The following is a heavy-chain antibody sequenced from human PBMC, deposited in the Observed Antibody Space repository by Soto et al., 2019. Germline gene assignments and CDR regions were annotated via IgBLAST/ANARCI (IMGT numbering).Heavy chain of an antibody. CDR3: ARQVPQYSGSGYYYEMDV. D-gene: IGHD5-18*01. CDR1: GFSLNTYW. J-gene: IGHJ6*01. Sequence: GESLKISCKASGFSLNTYWIAWVRQMPGKGLEWMGAIFPGDSDTKYSPSFEGQVTISADRSTSTAFVQWDSLRASDSAIYFCARQVPQYSGSGYYYEMDVWGPGTTVTGSS. CDR2: IFPGDSDT. V-gene: IGHV5-51*01.